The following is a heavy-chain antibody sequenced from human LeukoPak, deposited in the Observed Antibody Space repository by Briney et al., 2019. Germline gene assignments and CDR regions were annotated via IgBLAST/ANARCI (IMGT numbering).Heavy chain of an antibody. CDR2: IYTSGST. Sequence: SETLSLTCTVSGGSISSGSYYWRWIRQPAGTGLEWIVRIYTSGSTNYNPSLKSRVTISVDTSKNQFSLKLSSVTAADTAVYYCARDHSSSWRNFDYWGQGTLVTVSS. V-gene: IGHV4-61*02. CDR3: ARDHSSSWRNFDY. D-gene: IGHD6-13*01. CDR1: GGSISSGSYY. J-gene: IGHJ4*02.